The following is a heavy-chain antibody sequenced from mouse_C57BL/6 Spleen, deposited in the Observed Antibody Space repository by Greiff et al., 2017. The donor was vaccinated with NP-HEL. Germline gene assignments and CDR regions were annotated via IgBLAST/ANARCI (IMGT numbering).Heavy chain of an antibody. CDR2: INYDGSST. J-gene: IGHJ4*01. D-gene: IGHD1-1*01. CDR3: ARENTTVGTDY. V-gene: IGHV5-16*01. Sequence: LQQSEGGLVQPGSSMKLSCTASGFTFSDYYMAWVRQVPEKGLEWVANINYDGSSTYYLDSLKSRFIISRDNAKNILYLQMSSLKSEDTATYYCARENTTVGTDYWGQGTSVTVSS. CDR1: GFTFSDYY.